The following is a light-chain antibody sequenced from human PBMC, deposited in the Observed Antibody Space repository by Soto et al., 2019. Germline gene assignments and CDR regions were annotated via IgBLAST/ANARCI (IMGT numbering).Light chain of an antibody. CDR2: GAS. CDR3: QHYGRSPIT. V-gene: IGKV3-20*01. CDR1: QSVSSSW. Sequence: EIVLTQSPGTLSLSPGESATLSCRASQSVSSSWLAWCQQKPGQTPRLLIYGASSRATGIPDRFSGSGSATDFTLTISRLEPEDFALYYCQHYGRSPITFGQGTRLEIK. J-gene: IGKJ5*01.